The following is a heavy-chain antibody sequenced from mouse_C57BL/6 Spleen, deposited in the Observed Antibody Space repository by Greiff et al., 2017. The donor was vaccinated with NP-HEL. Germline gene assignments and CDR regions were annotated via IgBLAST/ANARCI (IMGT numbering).Heavy chain of an antibody. Sequence: QVQLQQSGAELARPGASVKLSCTASGYTFTSYGISWVKQRTGQGLEWIGEIYPRSGNTYYNEKFKGKATLTADKSSSTAYMELRSLTSEEYAVYFCGYGYDEWCAYWGQGTLVTVSA. CDR1: GYTFTSYG. CDR2: IYPRSGNT. V-gene: IGHV1-81*01. J-gene: IGHJ3*01. CDR3: GYGYDEWCAY. D-gene: IGHD2-2*01.